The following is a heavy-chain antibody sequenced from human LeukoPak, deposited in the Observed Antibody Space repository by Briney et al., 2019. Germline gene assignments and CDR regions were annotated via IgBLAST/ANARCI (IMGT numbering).Heavy chain of an antibody. Sequence: SETLSLTCTVSGGSISGYYWSWIRQPPGKGLEWIGEINHSGSTNYNPSLKSRVTISVDTSKNQFSLKLSSVTAADTAVYYCARRNGWRRGWFDPWGQGTLVTVSS. D-gene: IGHD6-19*01. CDR1: GGSISGYY. J-gene: IGHJ5*02. CDR3: ARRNGWRRGWFDP. V-gene: IGHV4-34*01. CDR2: INHSGST.